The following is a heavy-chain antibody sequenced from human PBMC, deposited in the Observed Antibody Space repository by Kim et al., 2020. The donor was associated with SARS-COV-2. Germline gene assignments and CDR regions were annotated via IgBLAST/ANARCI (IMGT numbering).Heavy chain of an antibody. Sequence: GRFTISRHNSKNTLYLQMNSLRAEDTAVYYCARGVRTYYYDSSGYKAFDYWGQGTLVTVSS. J-gene: IGHJ4*02. V-gene: IGHV3-53*04. D-gene: IGHD3-22*01. CDR3: ARGVRTYYYDSSGYKAFDY.